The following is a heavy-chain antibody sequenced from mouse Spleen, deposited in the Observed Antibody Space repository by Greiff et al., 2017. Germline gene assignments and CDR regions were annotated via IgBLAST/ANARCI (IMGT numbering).Heavy chain of an antibody. Sequence: QVQLQQSGAELARPGASVKLSCKASGYTFTSYWMQWVKQRPGQGLEWIGAIYPGDGDTRYTQKFKGKATLTADKSSSTAYMQLSSLASEDSAVYYCARPGGDYPYYAMDYWGQGTSVTVSS. V-gene: IGHV1-87*01. J-gene: IGHJ4*01. CDR1: GYTFTSYW. D-gene: IGHD2-13*01. CDR3: ARPGGDYPYYAMDY. CDR2: IYPGDGDT.